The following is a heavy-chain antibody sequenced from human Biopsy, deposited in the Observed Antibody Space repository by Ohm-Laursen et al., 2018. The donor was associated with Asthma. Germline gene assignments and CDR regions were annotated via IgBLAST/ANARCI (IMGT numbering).Heavy chain of an antibody. CDR1: GFSFSNYG. D-gene: IGHD1-26*01. V-gene: IGHV3-30*18. CDR3: AKDVFPGWELRRGPDY. J-gene: IGHJ4*02. CDR2: ISFDGSNK. Sequence: SLRLSCTASGFSFSNYGMHWVRQAPGKGLDWVAVISFDGSNKNYTDSVKGRFTISRDNSRNTLHLQMNSLRAEDTAVYYCAKDVFPGWELRRGPDYWGRGTLVTVSS.